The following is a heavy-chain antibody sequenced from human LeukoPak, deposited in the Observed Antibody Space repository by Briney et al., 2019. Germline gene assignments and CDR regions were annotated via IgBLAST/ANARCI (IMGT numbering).Heavy chain of an antibody. D-gene: IGHD6-19*01. J-gene: IGHJ4*02. CDR2: ISDDGRNE. CDR3: AKGAVSGRVAGWFDF. CDR1: GFTFSDYT. Sequence: PGGSLRLSCAASGFTFSDYTIHWVRQAPGKGLEWVAAISDDGRNEYYADSVKSRFTISRDNSKSTLYRQMNSLRAEDTAVFYCAKGAVSGRVAGWFDFWGQGTLVTVSS. V-gene: IGHV3-30*04.